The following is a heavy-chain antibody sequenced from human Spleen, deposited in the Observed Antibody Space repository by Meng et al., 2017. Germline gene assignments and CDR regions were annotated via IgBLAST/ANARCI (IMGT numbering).Heavy chain of an antibody. Sequence: QHALKESGPTLVNPTQTLMLPCTFSGFSLSSSGVGVGWIRQPPGKALEWLALIYWDDDKRYSPSLKSRLTINKDASKNQVVLTMTNMDPVDTATYYCAQSLWFGVFDPWGQGTLVTVSS. D-gene: IGHD3-10*01. CDR1: GFSLSSSGVG. CDR3: AQSLWFGVFDP. V-gene: IGHV2-5*02. J-gene: IGHJ5*02. CDR2: IYWDDDK.